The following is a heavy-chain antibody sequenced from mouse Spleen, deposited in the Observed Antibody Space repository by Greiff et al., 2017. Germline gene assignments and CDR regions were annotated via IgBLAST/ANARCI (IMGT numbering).Heavy chain of an antibody. CDR3: APSTMITTRAWFAY. V-gene: IGHV1-7*01. D-gene: IGHD2-4*01. J-gene: IGHJ3*01. Sequence: VQLQQSGAELAKPGASVKLSCKASGYTFTNYWMHWVKQRPGQGLEWIGYINPSSGYIKYNQKFKDKATLTADKSSSTAYMQLSSLTYEDSAVYYCAPSTMITTRAWFAYWGQGTLVTVSA. CDR1: GYTFTNYW. CDR2: INPSSGYI.